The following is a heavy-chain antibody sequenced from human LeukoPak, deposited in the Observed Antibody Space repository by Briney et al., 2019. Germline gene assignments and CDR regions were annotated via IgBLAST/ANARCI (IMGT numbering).Heavy chain of an antibody. CDR1: GFTFSSYG. CDR2: ICYDGSNK. D-gene: IGHD4-17*01. V-gene: IGHV3-33*01. CDR3: ARNQDYGVYNSVGAFDI. J-gene: IGHJ3*02. Sequence: PGGSLRLSCAASGFTFSSYGMHWVRQAPGKGLEGVAVICYDGSNKYYADSVKGRFTISRDNSKNTPYLQMNSLRAEDTAVYYCARNQDYGVYNSVGAFDIWGQGTMVTVSS.